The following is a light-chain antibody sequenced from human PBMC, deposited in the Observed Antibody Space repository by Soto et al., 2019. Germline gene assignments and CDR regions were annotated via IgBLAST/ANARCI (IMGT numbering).Light chain of an antibody. Sequence: QAVVTQEPSFSVSPGGTVTLTCALSSGSVSTSYFPSWYQQTPGQAPRTLIYSTNTRSSGVPDRFSGSILGNKAALTITGAQADDESDYYCVLYIGSSLVFGGGTKLTVL. CDR2: STN. V-gene: IGLV8-61*01. J-gene: IGLJ3*02. CDR1: SGSVSTSYF. CDR3: VLYIGSSLV.